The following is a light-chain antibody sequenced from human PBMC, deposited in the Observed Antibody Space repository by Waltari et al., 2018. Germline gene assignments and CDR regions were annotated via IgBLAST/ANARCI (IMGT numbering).Light chain of an antibody. CDR1: SRDVGGYKY. CDR2: EVS. J-gene: IGLJ1*01. V-gene: IGLV2-8*01. Sequence: QSALTQPPSASGSPGQSVTISCTGTSRDVGGYKYVSWYQQHPGKVSNLMIYEVSKRPSGVPDRFSGSKSGNTASLTVSGLQAEDEADYYCSSYAGSIYVFGTGTKVTVL. CDR3: SSYAGSIYV.